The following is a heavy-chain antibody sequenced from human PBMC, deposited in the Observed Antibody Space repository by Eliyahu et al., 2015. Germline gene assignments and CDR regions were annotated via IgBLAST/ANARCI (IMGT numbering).Heavy chain of an antibody. V-gene: IGHV4-39*01. CDR2: SGNF. CDR1: SXPITSSGDYY. D-gene: IGHD4-11*01. CDR3: ARRAQHGTYRFDP. J-gene: IGHJ5*02. Sequence: QLQLQESGPGLVKPSETLSLTCSVSSXPITSSGDYYWDWVRQPPGKGLEWIGTSGNFDYNSSLKSRVSISVDTSKNQFSLKLTSVTAADTAVYYCARRAQHGTYRFDPWGQGTLVTVSS.